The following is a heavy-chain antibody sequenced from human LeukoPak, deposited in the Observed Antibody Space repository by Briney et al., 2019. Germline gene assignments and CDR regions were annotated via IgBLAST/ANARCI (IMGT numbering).Heavy chain of an antibody. CDR1: GYTFTSYD. D-gene: IGHD6-6*01. Sequence: ASVKVSCKASGYTFTSYDINWVRQATGQGLEWMGWINPNSGGTNYAQKFQGRVTMTRDTSISTAYMQLSRLRSDDTAVYYCARDGRIIAARGNWFDPWGQGTLVTVSS. CDR2: INPNSGGT. CDR3: ARDGRIIAARGNWFDP. J-gene: IGHJ5*02. V-gene: IGHV1-2*02.